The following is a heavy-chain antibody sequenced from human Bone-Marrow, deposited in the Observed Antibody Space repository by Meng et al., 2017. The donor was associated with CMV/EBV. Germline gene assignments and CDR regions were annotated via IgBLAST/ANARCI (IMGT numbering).Heavy chain of an antibody. J-gene: IGHJ5*02. CDR3: ARVGTSCSVGGRPYNWFDP. CDR1: SSTFY. D-gene: IGHD2-2*01. V-gene: IGHV4-39*07. CDR2: LYSSRTT. Sequence: SSTFYWGCIRQPPGKALEWTGSLYSSRTTYYNSSLRSRVTMSIDSSKNQFSVRLSFVTAGDTAVYYCARVGTSCSVGGRPYNWFDPWGQGTLVTVSS.